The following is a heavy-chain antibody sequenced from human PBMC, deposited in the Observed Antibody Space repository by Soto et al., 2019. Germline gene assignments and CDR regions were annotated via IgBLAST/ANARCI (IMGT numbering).Heavy chain of an antibody. Sequence: QVQLQESGPGLVKPSETLSLTCTVSGGSITSSYWSWIRQPPGKGLEWIGYIYYSGSTNYNPSLKSRVTLSVDTSKNKFTLNLSSVTAADTAVYFFARELRYFDWWGQGTLVTVSS. V-gene: IGHV4-59*01. D-gene: IGHD3-9*01. CDR3: ARELRYFDW. CDR2: IYYSGST. J-gene: IGHJ4*02. CDR1: GGSITSSY.